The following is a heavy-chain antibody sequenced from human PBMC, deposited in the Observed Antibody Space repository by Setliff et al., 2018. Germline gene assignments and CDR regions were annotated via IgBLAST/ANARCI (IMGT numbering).Heavy chain of an antibody. V-gene: IGHV1-8*02. CDR1: GYTFTSYD. CDR2: MNPNSGNT. D-gene: IGHD1-26*01. J-gene: IGHJ4*02. CDR3: ARGLSGSYFADY. Sequence: ASVKVSCKASGYTFTSYDINWVRQATGQGLEWMGWMNPNSGNTGYAQKFQGRVTMTRNTSIITAYMELSSLRSEDTAVYYCARGLSGSYFADYWGQGPLVTVSS.